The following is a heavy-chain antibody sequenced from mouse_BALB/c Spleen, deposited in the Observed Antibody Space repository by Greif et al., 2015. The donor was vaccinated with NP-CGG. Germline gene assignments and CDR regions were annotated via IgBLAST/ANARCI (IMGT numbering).Heavy chain of an antibody. V-gene: IGHV5-6*01. CDR3: ARATTGYFDV. Sequence: EVQLVESGGDLVKPGGSLKLSCAASGFTFRSYGMSWVRQTPDKRLEWVATISSGGSYTYYPDSVRGRFTISRDNAKNTLYLQMSSLKSEDTAMYYCARATTGYFDVWGAGTTVTVSS. CDR2: ISSGGSYT. J-gene: IGHJ1*01. CDR1: GFTFRSYG. D-gene: IGHD1-1*01.